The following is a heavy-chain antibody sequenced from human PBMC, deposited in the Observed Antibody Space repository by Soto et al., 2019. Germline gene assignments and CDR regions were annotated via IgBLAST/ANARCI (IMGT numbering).Heavy chain of an antibody. J-gene: IGHJ6*02. CDR1: GYSFTSYW. D-gene: IGHD3-3*01. Sequence: GESLKISCKGSGYSFTSYWIGWVRQMPGKGLEWMGIIYPGDSDTRYSPSFQGHVTISAAKSISTAYLHGSSLKASDTPIYLCPAAWVHLDRGDDFWSGYDPKGYYCMDVWGQGTTVTVSS. CDR2: IYPGDSDT. CDR3: PAAWVHLDRGDDFWSGYDPKGYYCMDV. V-gene: IGHV5-51*01.